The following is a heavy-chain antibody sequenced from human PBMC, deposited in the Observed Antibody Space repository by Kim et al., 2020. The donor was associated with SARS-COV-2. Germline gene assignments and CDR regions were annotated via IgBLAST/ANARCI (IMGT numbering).Heavy chain of an antibody. Sequence: ASVKVSCKTSGYSFTTYYIHWVRQAPGQGLEWMGAINPSGGSTAYSQKFQGRVTMTRDTSTSTVYVDLSSLTSEDTAIYYCARGGSAYGEGWGCSHHWGQGTLVTVSS. CDR1: GYSFTTYY. CDR2: INPSGGST. D-gene: IGHD4-17*01. J-gene: IGHJ1*01. CDR3: ARGGSAYGEGWGCSHH. V-gene: IGHV1-46*01.